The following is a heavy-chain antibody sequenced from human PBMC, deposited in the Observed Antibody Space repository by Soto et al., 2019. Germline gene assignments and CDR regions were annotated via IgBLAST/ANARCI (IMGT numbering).Heavy chain of an antibody. D-gene: IGHD3-10*01. CDR2: ISGGSSVT. CDR1: GFTFSDYA. J-gene: IGHJ4*02. V-gene: IGHV3-23*01. CDR3: AKVLSKNYYYPFDF. Sequence: GGSLRLSCTASGFTFSDYAMAWVRQAPGKGLEWVSTISGGSSVTYYGDSVKGRFTISRDNAKKTLFLQLNRLSAEDTATYYCAKVLSKNYYYPFDFWGQDTQVTVSS.